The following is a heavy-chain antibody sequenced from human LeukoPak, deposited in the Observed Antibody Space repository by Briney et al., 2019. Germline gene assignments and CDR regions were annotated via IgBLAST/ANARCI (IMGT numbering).Heavy chain of an antibody. Sequence: PGGSLRLSCAASGVIVSRNFMSWVRQAPGKGLQWVAIMYAGGTTDYSDSVRGRFHISRDSSNNTLSLQINSLRAEDTAVYYCARGSGSGWPLDRWGQGALVTVS. CDR2: MYAGGTT. CDR3: ARGSGSGWPLDR. V-gene: IGHV3-53*01. J-gene: IGHJ5*02. CDR1: GVIVSRNF. D-gene: IGHD6-19*01.